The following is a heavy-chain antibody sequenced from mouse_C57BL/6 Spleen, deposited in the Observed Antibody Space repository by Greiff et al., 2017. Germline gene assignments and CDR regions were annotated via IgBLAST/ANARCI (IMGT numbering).Heavy chain of an antibody. J-gene: IGHJ1*03. CDR3: ARACYYGSSYGYFDV. D-gene: IGHD1-1*01. CDR1: GFTFSSYT. V-gene: IGHV5-9*01. CDR2: ISGGGGNT. Sequence: EVKLVESGGGLVKPGGSLKLSCAASGFTFSSYTMSWVRQTPEKRLEWVATISGGGGNTYYPDSVKGRFTISRDNAKNTLYLQMSSLRSEDTALYYCARACYYGSSYGYFDVWGTGTTVTVSS.